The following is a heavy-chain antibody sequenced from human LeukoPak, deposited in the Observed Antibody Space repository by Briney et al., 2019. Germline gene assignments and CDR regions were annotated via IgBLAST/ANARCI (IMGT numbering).Heavy chain of an antibody. CDR3: AREVSAAAPD. CDR1: GGSISGRH. Sequence: SETLSLTCSVSGGSISGRHWSWIRQPPGKGLEWIGFMDSIGSTNYNPSLQSRVTLSVDTTKYQFSLKLRSVTAADTAVYYCAREVSAAAPDWGQGTLVTVSS. J-gene: IGHJ4*02. D-gene: IGHD6-13*01. V-gene: IGHV4-59*11. CDR2: MDSIGST.